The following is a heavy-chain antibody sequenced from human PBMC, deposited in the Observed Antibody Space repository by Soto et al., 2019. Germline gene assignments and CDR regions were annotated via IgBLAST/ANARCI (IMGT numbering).Heavy chain of an antibody. J-gene: IGHJ4*02. CDR1: GDSISSGYY. Sequence: PSETLSLTCGVSGDSISSGYYCGWIRQSPGKGLEWIGSINHSGNTYYNPSLRSRVTISVDTSRNQVSLILSSVTAADTAVYYCGRSGDDYGSYIDYWGQGTLVTVSS. CDR3: GRSGDDYGSYIDY. CDR2: INHSGNT. D-gene: IGHD4-17*01. V-gene: IGHV4-38-2*01.